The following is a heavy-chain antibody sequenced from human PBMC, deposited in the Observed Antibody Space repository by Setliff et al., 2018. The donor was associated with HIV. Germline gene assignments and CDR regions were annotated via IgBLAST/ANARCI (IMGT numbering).Heavy chain of an antibody. J-gene: IGHJ6*03. Sequence: ASVKVSCKASGYTFTGYYMHWVRQAPGQGPEWLGRINPKSGGTRYAQKFQGRVSMTRDTAISTAYMELSRLRSDDSAVYYCARDTQILEWFNYYMDVWGKGTAVTVSS. D-gene: IGHD3-3*01. CDR2: INPKSGGT. CDR1: GYTFTGYY. V-gene: IGHV1-2*06. CDR3: ARDTQILEWFNYYMDV.